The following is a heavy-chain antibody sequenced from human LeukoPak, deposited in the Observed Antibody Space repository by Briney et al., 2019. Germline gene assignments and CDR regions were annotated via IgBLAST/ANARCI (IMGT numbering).Heavy chain of an antibody. CDR3: AKPTYYYGSGSYYYYFYGMDV. CDR2: ISYDGSNK. V-gene: IGHV3-30*18. J-gene: IGHJ6*02. Sequence: PGGSLRLSCAASGFTFSSYSMNWVRQAPGKGLEWVAVISYDGSNKYYADSVKGRFTISRDNSKNTLYLQMNSLRAEDTAVYYCAKPTYYYGSGSYYYYFYGMDVWGQGTTVTVSS. D-gene: IGHD3-10*01. CDR1: GFTFSSYS.